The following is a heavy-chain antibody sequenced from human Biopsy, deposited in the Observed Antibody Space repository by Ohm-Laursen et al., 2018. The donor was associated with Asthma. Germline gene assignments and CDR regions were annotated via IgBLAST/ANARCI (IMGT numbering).Heavy chain of an antibody. D-gene: IGHD6-13*01. CDR2: VSWNNGSI. CDR3: VKDIRLQLWGFDS. V-gene: IGHV3-9*01. Sequence: LSLTCAASGFTFDDYAMHWVRQAPGKGLEWVSGVSWNNGSIDYADSVKGRFTISRDNAKNSLYLQMNSLRGADTALYYCVKDIRLQLWGFDSWGQGTLVTVSS. J-gene: IGHJ4*02. CDR1: GFTFDDYA.